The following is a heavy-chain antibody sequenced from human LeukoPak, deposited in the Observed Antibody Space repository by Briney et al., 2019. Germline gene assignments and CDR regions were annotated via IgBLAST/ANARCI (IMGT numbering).Heavy chain of an antibody. D-gene: IGHD1-7*01. CDR2: IIPIFGTA. V-gene: IGHV1-69*13. CDR1: GGTFSSYA. J-gene: IGHJ6*02. CDR3: ASKGITGTTGDYYYGMDV. Sequence: GAPVKVSCKASGGTFSSYAISWVRQAPGQGLEWMGGIIPIFGTANYAQKFQGRVTITADESTSTAYMELSSLRSEDTAVYYCASKGITGTTGDYYYGMDVWGQGTTVTVSS.